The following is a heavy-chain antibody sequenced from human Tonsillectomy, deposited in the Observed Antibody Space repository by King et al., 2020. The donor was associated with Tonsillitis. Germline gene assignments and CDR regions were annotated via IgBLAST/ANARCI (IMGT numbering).Heavy chain of an antibody. Sequence: QLVQSGGGVVQPGKSLRLSCAASGFTFSSYAMHWVRQAPGKGLDWVAVILYDGTNEYYADSVKGRFTISRDNSKNTLFLQMNSLRAEDTAVYYCATRLGYCSGTGCHLEYKDDAFDIWGQGTMVTVSS. V-gene: IGHV3-30*04. CDR2: ILYDGTNE. CDR3: ATRLGYCSGTGCHLEYKDDAFDI. CDR1: GFTFSSYA. D-gene: IGHD2-15*01. J-gene: IGHJ3*02.